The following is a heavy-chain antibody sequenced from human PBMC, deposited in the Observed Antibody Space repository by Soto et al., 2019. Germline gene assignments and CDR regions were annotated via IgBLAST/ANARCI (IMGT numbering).Heavy chain of an antibody. CDR3: TRGGATGAGIYHFEN. CDR1: GFTFNNNW. CDR2: INSDGKTT. Sequence: EVQLVESGGGLVQPGGPLRLSCAASGFTFNNNWMHWVRQAPGKGLVWISRINSDGKTTTYADFVKGRFIISRDNAKNTVYLQVNSLGGEDTAVYYCTRGGATGAGIYHFENWGQGTLVTVSS. J-gene: IGHJ4*02. D-gene: IGHD3-10*01. V-gene: IGHV3-74*01.